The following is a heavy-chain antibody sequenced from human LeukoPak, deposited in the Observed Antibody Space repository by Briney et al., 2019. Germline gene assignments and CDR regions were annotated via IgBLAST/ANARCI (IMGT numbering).Heavy chain of an antibody. D-gene: IGHD2-2*01. CDR2: ISAYNGNT. CDR3: ARIVVVPARRVYYYYGMDV. J-gene: IGHJ6*02. CDR1: GYTFTSYG. V-gene: IGHV1-18*01. Sequence: ASVKVSCKASGYTFTSYGISWVRQAPGQELEWMGWISAYNGNTNYAQKLQGRVTMTTDTSTSTAYMELRSLRSDDTAVYYCARIVVVPARRVYYYYGMDVWGQGTTVTVSS.